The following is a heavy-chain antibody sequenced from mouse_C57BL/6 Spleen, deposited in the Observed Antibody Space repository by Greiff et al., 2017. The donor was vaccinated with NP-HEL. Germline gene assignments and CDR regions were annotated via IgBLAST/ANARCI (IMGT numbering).Heavy chain of an antibody. CDR3: ARSRDGSSYWYFDV. D-gene: IGHD1-1*01. CDR2: IHPNSGST. V-gene: IGHV1-64*01. J-gene: IGHJ1*03. CDR1: GYTFTSYW. Sequence: QVQLQQPGAELVKPGASVKLSCKASGYTFTSYWMHWVKQRPGQGLEWIGMIHPNSGSTNYNEKFKSKATLTVDKSSSTAYMQLSSLTSEDSAVYYCARSRDGSSYWYFDVWGTGTTVTVSS.